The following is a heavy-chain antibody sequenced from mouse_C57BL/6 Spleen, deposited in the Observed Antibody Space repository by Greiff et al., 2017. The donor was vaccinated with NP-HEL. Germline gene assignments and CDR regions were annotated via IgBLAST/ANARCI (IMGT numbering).Heavy chain of an antibody. Sequence: EVQLQQSGAELVRPGASVKLSCTASGFNIKDYYMHWVKQRPEQGLEWIGRIDPEDGDTEYAPKFQGKATMTADTSSNTAYLQLSSLTSDDTAVYYCTTDSSSSWFAYWGQGTLVTVSA. CDR1: GFNIKDYY. D-gene: IGHD1-1*01. CDR3: TTDSSSSWFAY. J-gene: IGHJ3*01. V-gene: IGHV14-1*01. CDR2: IDPEDGDT.